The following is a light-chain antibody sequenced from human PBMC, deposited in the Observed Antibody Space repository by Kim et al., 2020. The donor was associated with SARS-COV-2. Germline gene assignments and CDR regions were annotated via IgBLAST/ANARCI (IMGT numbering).Light chain of an antibody. V-gene: IGKV3-20*01. Sequence: LSPGERATLPCRASQSVSSSYLAWYQQKPGQAPRLLIYGASSRATGIPDRFSGSGSGTDFTLTISRLEPEDFAVYYCQQYGSSSYSFGQGTKLEIK. J-gene: IGKJ2*03. CDR3: QQYGSSSYS. CDR1: QSVSSSY. CDR2: GAS.